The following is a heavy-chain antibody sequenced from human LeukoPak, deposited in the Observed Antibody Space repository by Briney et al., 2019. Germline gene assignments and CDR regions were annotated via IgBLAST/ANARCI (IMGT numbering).Heavy chain of an antibody. J-gene: IGHJ4*02. V-gene: IGHV3-23*01. CDR3: AKEGGEAQYSGYDPFDY. CDR1: GFTFSSYG. D-gene: IGHD5-12*01. Sequence: GGSLRLSCAASGFTFSSYGMSWVRQAPGKGLEWVSAISGSGGNTYYADSVKGRFTISRDNSKNTLYLQMNSLRAEDTAVYYCAKEGGEAQYSGYDPFDYWGQGTLVTVSS. CDR2: ISGSGGNT.